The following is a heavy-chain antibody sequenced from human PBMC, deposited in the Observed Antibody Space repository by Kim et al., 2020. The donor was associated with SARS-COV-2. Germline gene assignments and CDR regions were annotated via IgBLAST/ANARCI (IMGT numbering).Heavy chain of an antibody. V-gene: IGHV4-39*01. J-gene: IGHJ4*02. Sequence: SETLSLTCTVSGGSISSSSYYWGWIRQPPGKGLEWIGSIYYSGSTYYNPSLKSRVTISVDTSKNQFSLKLSSVTAADTAVYYCASIDDYGDYAFDYWGQGTLVTVSS. CDR2: IYYSGST. D-gene: IGHD4-17*01. CDR1: GGSISSSSYY. CDR3: ASIDDYGDYAFDY.